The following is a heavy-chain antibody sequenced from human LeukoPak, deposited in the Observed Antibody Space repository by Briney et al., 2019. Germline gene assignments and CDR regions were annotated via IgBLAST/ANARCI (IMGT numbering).Heavy chain of an antibody. CDR2: IYHSGST. CDR3: ARRGTAYCRGGNCYSDKYFDY. D-gene: IGHD2-15*01. Sequence: PSETLSLTCTVSGYSISSGYYWGWIRQPPGKGLEWIGSIYHSGSTYYNPSLKSRVTISVDTSKNQFSLKLSSVTAADTAVYYCARRGTAYCRGGNCYSDKYFDYWGQGTQVTASS. V-gene: IGHV4-38-2*02. CDR1: GYSISSGYY. J-gene: IGHJ4*02.